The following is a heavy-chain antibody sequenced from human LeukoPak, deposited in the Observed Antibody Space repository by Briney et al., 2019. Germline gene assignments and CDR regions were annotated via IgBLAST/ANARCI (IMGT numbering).Heavy chain of an antibody. V-gene: IGHV4-59*01. D-gene: IGHD5-18*01. J-gene: IGHJ4*02. CDR3: AREDHTAMVDS. CDR1: GGSINNYY. CDR2: IYYSGST. Sequence: PSETLSLTCTVSGGSINNYYRSWIRQPPGKGLEWIGYIYYSGSTNYNPSLKSRVTISVDTSKNQFSLKLSSVTAADTAVYYCAREDHTAMVDSWGQGTLVTVSS.